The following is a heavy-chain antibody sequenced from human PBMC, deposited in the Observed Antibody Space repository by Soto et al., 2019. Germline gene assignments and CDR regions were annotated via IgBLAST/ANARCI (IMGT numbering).Heavy chain of an antibody. CDR3: VNARSGSYQCSFLY. CDR2: ISGSGMNT. D-gene: IGHD2-15*01. V-gene: IGHV3-23*01. Sequence: GYLRLSCAASQLIFSSYAMTWVRQAPGKGLEWVSGISGSGMNTYYADSVKGRFTISRDNSKKTLFLQMNSLRAEDTAVYYCVNARSGSYQCSFLYWYQGVLLSVS. CDR1: QLIFSSYA. J-gene: IGHJ4*02.